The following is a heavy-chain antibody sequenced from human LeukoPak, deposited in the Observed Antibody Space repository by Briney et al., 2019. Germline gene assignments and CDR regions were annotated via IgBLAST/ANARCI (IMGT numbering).Heavy chain of an antibody. CDR1: GGSFSSSSHY. V-gene: IGHV4-39*02. J-gene: IGHJ5*02. CDR3: AREQGDP. CDR2: MYYSGST. Sequence: PSETLSLTCTVSGGSFSSSSHYWGWVRQPPGKGLEWIGSMYYSGSTYYNASLRSRVTISVDTSRDQFSLKLSSVTAADTAVYYCAREQGDPWGQGTLVTVSS.